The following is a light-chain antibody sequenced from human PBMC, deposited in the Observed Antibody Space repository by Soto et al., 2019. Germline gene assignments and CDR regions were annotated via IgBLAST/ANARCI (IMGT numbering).Light chain of an antibody. Sequence: DIQMTQSPSTLSASVGDRVTITCRASQSISSWLAWYQQKPGKAPKLLIYDASSLESGVPSRFSGSGSGTEFTLTISSLQPDDFATYYCQQYDIYPLTFGGGTKVDIK. CDR2: DAS. J-gene: IGKJ4*01. V-gene: IGKV1-5*01. CDR1: QSISSW. CDR3: QQYDIYPLT.